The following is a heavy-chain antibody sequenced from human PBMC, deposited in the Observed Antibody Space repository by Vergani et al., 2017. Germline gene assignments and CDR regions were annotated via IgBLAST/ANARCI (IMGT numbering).Heavy chain of an antibody. V-gene: IGHV1-8*01. D-gene: IGHD2-2*01. CDR3: ARGNLIVVVPAASVDYYYYYYMDV. CDR2: MNPNSGNT. Sequence: QVPLVQSGAEVKKPGASVKVSCKASGYTFTSYDINWVRQATGQGLEWMGWMNPNSGNTGYAQKFQGRVTMTRNTSISTAYMELSSLRSEDTAVYYCARGNLIVVVPAASVDYYYYYYMDVWGKGTTVTVSS. CDR1: GYTFTSYD. J-gene: IGHJ6*03.